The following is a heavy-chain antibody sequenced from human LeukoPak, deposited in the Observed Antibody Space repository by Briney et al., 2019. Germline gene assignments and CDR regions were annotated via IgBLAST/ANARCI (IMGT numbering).Heavy chain of an antibody. CDR3: ARLRYFDY. J-gene: IGHJ4*02. CDR2: INHSGST. V-gene: IGHV4-34*01. CDR1: GGSFSGYY. Sequence: SETLSLTCAVYGGSFSGYYWSWIRQPPGKGLEWIGEINHSGSTNYNPSLKSRVTISVDTSKNQFSLKQSSVTAADTAVYYCARLRYFDYWGQGTLVTVSS. D-gene: IGHD3-9*01.